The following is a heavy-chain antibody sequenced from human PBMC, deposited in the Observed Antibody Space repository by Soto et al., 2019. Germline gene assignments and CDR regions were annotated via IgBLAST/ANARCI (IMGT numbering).Heavy chain of an antibody. CDR3: ARAITVTTYYYYYMDV. D-gene: IGHD4-17*01. CDR1: GGSISSGGYY. CDR2: IYYSGST. V-gene: IGHV4-31*03. Sequence: QVQLQESGPGLVKPSQTLSLTCTVSGGSISSGGYYWSWIRQHPGKGLEWVGYIYYSGSTYYNPSLKSRVTISVDTSKNQFSLKLSSVTAADTAVYYCARAITVTTYYYYYMDVWGKGTTVTVSS. J-gene: IGHJ6*03.